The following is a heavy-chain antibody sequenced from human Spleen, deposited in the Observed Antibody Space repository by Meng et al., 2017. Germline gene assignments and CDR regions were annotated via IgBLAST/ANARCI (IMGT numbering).Heavy chain of an antibody. Sequence: QVRPGRPGVEGRKLGSEVRVPCKASGGTFSRYAISWVRQAPGQGIEWMGGIIPIFGTANYAQKFQGRVTITADESTSTAYMELSSLRSEDTAVYYCAIRPQWIQLWDYYLDYWGQGTLVTVSS. D-gene: IGHD5-18*01. CDR1: GGTFSRYA. V-gene: IGHV1-69*12. CDR2: IIPIFGTA. CDR3: AIRPQWIQLWDYYLDY. J-gene: IGHJ4*02.